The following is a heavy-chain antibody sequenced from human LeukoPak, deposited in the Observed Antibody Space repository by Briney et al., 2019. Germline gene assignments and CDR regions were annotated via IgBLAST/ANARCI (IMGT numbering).Heavy chain of an antibody. D-gene: IGHD3-3*01. V-gene: IGHV1-8*01. J-gene: IGHJ5*02. CDR3: ARVRGRVTIFGVVTRQGSWFDP. CDR1: GYTLTSYD. Sequence: ASVKVSCKASGYTLTSYDINWVRQATGHRLEWMGWMNPNSGNIGSAQKFQGRVTMTRNTSISTAYMELSSLRSEDTAVYYCARVRGRVTIFGVVTRQGSWFDPWGQGTLVTVSS. CDR2: MNPNSGNI.